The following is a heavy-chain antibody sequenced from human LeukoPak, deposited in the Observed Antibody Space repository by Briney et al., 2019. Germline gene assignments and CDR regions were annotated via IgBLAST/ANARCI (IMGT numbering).Heavy chain of an antibody. J-gene: IGHJ6*03. V-gene: IGHV4-59*01. Sequence: SETLSLTCTVSGGSISSYYWSWIRQPPGKGLEWIGYIYYSGSTNYNPSLKSRVTISVDTAKNQFSLKLSSVTAADTAVYYCARQHGGYHHYYYYYMDVWGKGTTVTISS. CDR3: ARQHGGYHHYYYYYMDV. CDR1: GGSISSYY. CDR2: IYYSGST. D-gene: IGHD4-17*01.